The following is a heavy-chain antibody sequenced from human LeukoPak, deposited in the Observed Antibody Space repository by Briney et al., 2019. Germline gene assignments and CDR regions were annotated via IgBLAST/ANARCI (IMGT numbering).Heavy chain of an antibody. CDR1: GYTFTSYY. V-gene: IGHV1-46*03. J-gene: IGHJ4*02. D-gene: IGHD1-26*01. Sequence: ASVKVSCKASGYTFTSYYMHWVRQAPGQGLEWMGIINPSGGSTSYAQKFQGRVTVTRDTSTSTVYMELSSLRSEDTAVYYCARLEARTRATVNFDYWGQGTLVTVSS. CDR3: ARLEARTRATVNFDY. CDR2: INPSGGST.